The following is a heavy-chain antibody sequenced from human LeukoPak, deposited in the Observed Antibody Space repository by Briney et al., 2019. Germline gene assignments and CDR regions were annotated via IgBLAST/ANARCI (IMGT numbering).Heavy chain of an antibody. D-gene: IGHD5-24*01. CDR3: ARDLGGRMGLSAV. Sequence: GGSLRLSCAASGFTISSNYMIWVRQAPGKGLEWVSAIYSGGSTNYPDSVKGRFTISRDSSKNTLYLQMNSLRDEDTVVYYCARDLGGRMGLSAVWGQGTTVTVSS. CDR2: IYSGGST. CDR1: GFTISSNY. J-gene: IGHJ6*02. V-gene: IGHV3-53*01.